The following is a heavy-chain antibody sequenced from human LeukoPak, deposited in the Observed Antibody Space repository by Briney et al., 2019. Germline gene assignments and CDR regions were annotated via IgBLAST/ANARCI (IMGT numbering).Heavy chain of an antibody. J-gene: IGHJ4*02. Sequence: GGSLRLSCAASGFTFSTYAMRWVRHTPGKGLEWVSGISSGGNTQYTDSVKGRFTVSRDNSKNTLHLQMDSLRAEDTAIYYCTKDRRQWVVPYFDSGGQGTVVTVSS. CDR2: ISSGGNT. CDR1: GFTFSTYA. D-gene: IGHD6-19*01. CDR3: TKDRRQWVVPYFDS. V-gene: IGHV3-23*01.